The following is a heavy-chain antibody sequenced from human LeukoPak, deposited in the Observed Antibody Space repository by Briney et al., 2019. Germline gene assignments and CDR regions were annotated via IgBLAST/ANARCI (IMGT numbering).Heavy chain of an antibody. Sequence: SVTVSCKASGGTFSSYAISWVRQAPGQGLEWMGGIIPIFGTANYAQKFQGRVTITADESTSTAYMELSSLRSEDTAVYYCARGCSGGSCYSEDYYYGMDVWGKGTTVTVSS. CDR1: GGTFSSYA. D-gene: IGHD2-15*01. J-gene: IGHJ6*04. CDR3: ARGCSGGSCYSEDYYYGMDV. CDR2: IIPIFGTA. V-gene: IGHV1-69*13.